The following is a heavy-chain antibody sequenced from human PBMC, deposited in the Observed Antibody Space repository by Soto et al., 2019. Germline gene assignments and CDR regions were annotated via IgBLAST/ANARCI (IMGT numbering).Heavy chain of an antibody. CDR1: GYSFASSW. Sequence: PGESLKISCKGSGYSFASSWIAWVRQMPGEGLDWMGIIYPGDSDTRYSPSFQGQVTISADKSISTAYLHWSSLKASDTAMYYCARRFGGNSGLDYWGQGVLVTVSS. V-gene: IGHV5-51*01. CDR2: IYPGDSDT. D-gene: IGHD2-21*02. CDR3: ARRFGGNSGLDY. J-gene: IGHJ4*02.